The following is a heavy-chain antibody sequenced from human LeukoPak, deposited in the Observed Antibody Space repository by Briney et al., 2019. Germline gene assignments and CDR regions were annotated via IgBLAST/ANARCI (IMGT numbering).Heavy chain of an antibody. Sequence: QPGGSLRLSCAASGFTVSSNYMSWVRQAPGKGLEWVASIDGRDNTFYADSVKGRFTISRDNSKNTLFVQMNGLETDDTAVYYCAKAVAGVDIFDYWGQGTRVTVSS. CDR3: AKAVAGVDIFDY. V-gene: IGHV3-53*01. CDR2: IDGRDNT. D-gene: IGHD3-9*01. CDR1: GFTVSSNY. J-gene: IGHJ4*02.